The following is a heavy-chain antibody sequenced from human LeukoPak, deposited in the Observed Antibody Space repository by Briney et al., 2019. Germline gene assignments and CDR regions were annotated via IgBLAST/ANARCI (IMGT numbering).Heavy chain of an antibody. V-gene: IGHV3-21*01. Sequence: GGSLRLSCAASGFTFSSYSMNWVRQAPGKGLEWVSSISSSSSYIYYADSVKGRSTISRDNAKNSLYLQMNSLRAEDTAVYYCAREVVVPVSDAFDIWGQGTMVTVSS. CDR1: GFTFSSYS. J-gene: IGHJ3*02. D-gene: IGHD3-22*01. CDR3: AREVVVPVSDAFDI. CDR2: ISSSSSYI.